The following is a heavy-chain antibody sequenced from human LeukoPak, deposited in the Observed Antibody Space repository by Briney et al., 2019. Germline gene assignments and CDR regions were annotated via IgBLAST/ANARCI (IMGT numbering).Heavy chain of an antibody. Sequence: GASVKVSCKASGYTFSSYHVSWVRQAPGQGLEWMGWINTYDGNTNYAQNFQGRVAMTTDTSTSTAYMELRSPRSDDTAVYYCARDFATWYFDYWGQGTLVTVSS. CDR2: INTYDGNT. J-gene: IGHJ4*02. CDR1: GYTFSSYH. V-gene: IGHV1-18*01. D-gene: IGHD2-15*01. CDR3: ARDFATWYFDY.